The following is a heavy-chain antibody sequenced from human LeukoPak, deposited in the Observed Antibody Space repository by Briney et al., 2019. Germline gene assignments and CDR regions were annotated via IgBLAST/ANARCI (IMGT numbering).Heavy chain of an antibody. CDR2: FSNSGST. J-gene: IGHJ6*02. D-gene: IGHD3-3*01. V-gene: IGHV4-59*12. CDR3: ARGDNVLRFLEWLPRSYYYGMDV. CDR1: GGSISNYY. Sequence: SETLSLTCTVSGGSISNYYWSWIRQPPGKGLEWIGYFSNSGSTDYNPSLKSRVTISVDTSKNQFSLKLSSVTAADTAVYYCARGDNVLRFLEWLPRSYYYGMDVWGQGTTVTVSS.